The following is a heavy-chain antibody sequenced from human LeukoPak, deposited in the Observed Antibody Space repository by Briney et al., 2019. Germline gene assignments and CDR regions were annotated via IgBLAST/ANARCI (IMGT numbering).Heavy chain of an antibody. Sequence: SSETLSLTCTVSGGSISSYYWSWIRLPPGRGLEWIAYIYDSDNTNYNPSLKSRVTISVDTSKNQFSLKLSSVTAADTAVYYCARGNYVYYYGMDVWGQGTTVTVSS. V-gene: IGHV4-59*01. J-gene: IGHJ6*02. CDR3: ARGNYVYYYGMDV. D-gene: IGHD4-11*01. CDR1: GGSISSYY. CDR2: IYDSDNT.